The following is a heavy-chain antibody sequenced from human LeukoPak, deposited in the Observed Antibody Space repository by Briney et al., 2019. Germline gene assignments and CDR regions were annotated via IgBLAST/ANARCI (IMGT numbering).Heavy chain of an antibody. Sequence: RPSETLSLTCTASGGSISGSNYYWGWIRQPPGKGLEWIGSIYYLGFPYSDPSLKSRVTMSVDTSKNQFSLKLTSVTAADTAVYYCAITGDTTGTTKAYYFDYWGQGTLVTVSS. D-gene: IGHD1-1*01. V-gene: IGHV4-39*07. CDR2: IYYLGFP. J-gene: IGHJ4*02. CDR3: AITGDTTGTTKAYYFDY. CDR1: GGSISGSNYY.